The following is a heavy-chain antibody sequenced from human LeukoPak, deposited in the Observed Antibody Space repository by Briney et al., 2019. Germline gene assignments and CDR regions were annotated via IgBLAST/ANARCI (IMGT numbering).Heavy chain of an antibody. CDR1: GGSFSGYY. D-gene: IGHD6-13*01. Sequence: SETLSLTCAVYGGSFSGYYWSWIRQPPGKGLEWIGEINHSGSTNYNPSLKSRVTISVDTSKNQFSLKLSSVTAADTAVYYCARGSGSSWYAPPPPPYYYYGMDVWGQGTTVTVSS. J-gene: IGHJ6*02. CDR2: INHSGST. V-gene: IGHV4-34*01. CDR3: ARGSGSSWYAPPPPPYYYYGMDV.